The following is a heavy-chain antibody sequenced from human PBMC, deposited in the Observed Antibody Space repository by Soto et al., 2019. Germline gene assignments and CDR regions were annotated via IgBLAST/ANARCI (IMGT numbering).Heavy chain of an antibody. CDR2: IYYSGST. CDR3: ARVTLHATGYRPYFDY. Sequence: SETLSLTCTVSGGSISSYYWSWIRQPPGKGLEWIGYIYYSGSTNYNPSLKSRVTISVDTSKNQFSLKLSSVTAADTAVYYCARVTLHATGYRPYFDYWGQGTLVTVSS. J-gene: IGHJ4*02. D-gene: IGHD3-9*01. V-gene: IGHV4-59*01. CDR1: GGSISSYY.